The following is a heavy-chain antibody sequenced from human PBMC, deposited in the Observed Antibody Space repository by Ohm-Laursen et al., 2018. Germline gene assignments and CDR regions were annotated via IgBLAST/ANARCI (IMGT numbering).Heavy chain of an antibody. J-gene: IGHJ1*01. Sequence: SLRLSCAAPGFTLSSYGMHWVRQAPGKGLEWVAVISYDGSNKYYADSVKGRFTISRDNSKNTLYLQMNSLRAEDTAVYYCAKGGVSSSWYEYFQHWGQGTLVTVSS. CDR3: AKGGVSSSWYEYFQH. D-gene: IGHD6-13*01. CDR1: GFTLSSYG. V-gene: IGHV3-30*18. CDR2: ISYDGSNK.